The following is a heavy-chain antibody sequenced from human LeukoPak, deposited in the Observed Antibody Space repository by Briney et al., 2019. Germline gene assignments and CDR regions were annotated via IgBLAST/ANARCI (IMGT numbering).Heavy chain of an antibody. J-gene: IGHJ5*02. CDR1: GYTFTSYD. V-gene: IGHV1-8*01. CDR2: MNPNSGNT. Sequence: ASVKVSCKASGYTFTSYDINWVRQATGQGLEWMGWMNPNSGNTGYAQKFQGRVTMTRNTSISTAYMELSSLRSEDTAVYYCARVEGDILTGLNWFGPWGQGTLVTASS. D-gene: IGHD3-9*01. CDR3: ARVEGDILTGLNWFGP.